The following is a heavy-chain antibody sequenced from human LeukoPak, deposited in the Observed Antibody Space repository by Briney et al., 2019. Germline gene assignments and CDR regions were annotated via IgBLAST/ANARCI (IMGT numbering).Heavy chain of an antibody. CDR2: ISAYNGKT. D-gene: IGHD5-12*01. CDR3: ARGSGYDPFPFDI. Sequence: GASVKVSCKASGYTFTSYGISWVRQAPGQGLEWMGWISAYNGKTNYAQRLQGRLTMTTDTSTSTADMELRSLRSDDTAVYYCARGSGYDPFPFDIWGQGTMVTVSS. J-gene: IGHJ3*02. V-gene: IGHV1-18*01. CDR1: GYTFTSYG.